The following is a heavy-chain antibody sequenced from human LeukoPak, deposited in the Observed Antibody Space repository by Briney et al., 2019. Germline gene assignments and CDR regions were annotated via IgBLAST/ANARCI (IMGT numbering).Heavy chain of an antibody. V-gene: IGHV1-18*01. CDR1: GYTFNSYD. CDR3: ARAVVPAAIYYYYYYMDV. CDR2: ISAYNGNT. Sequence: ASVKVSCKTSGYTFNSYDINWVRQAPGQGLEWMGWISAYNGNTNYAQKLQGRVTMTTDTSTSTAYMELRSLRSDDTAVYYGARAVVPAAIYYYYYYMDVWGKGTTVTVSS. D-gene: IGHD2-2*02. J-gene: IGHJ6*03.